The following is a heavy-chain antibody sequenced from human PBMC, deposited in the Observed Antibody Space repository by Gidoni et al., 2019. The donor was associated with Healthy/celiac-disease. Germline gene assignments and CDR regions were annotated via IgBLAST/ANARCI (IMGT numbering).Heavy chain of an antibody. Sequence: QVQLVESGGGVVQPGRSLRLSSAASGFTFRSYGMHWVRQAPGKGLEWVAVIWSDGSNKYYADSVKGRFTISRDNSKNTLYLQMNSLRAEDTAVYYCARGRSSGWYGGVDYWGQGTLVTVSS. D-gene: IGHD6-19*01. J-gene: IGHJ4*02. CDR1: GFTFRSYG. CDR3: ARGRSSGWYGGVDY. CDR2: IWSDGSNK. V-gene: IGHV3-33*01.